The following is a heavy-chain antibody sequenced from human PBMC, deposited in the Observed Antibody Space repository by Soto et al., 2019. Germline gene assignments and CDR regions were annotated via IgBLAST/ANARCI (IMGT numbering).Heavy chain of an antibody. D-gene: IGHD2-2*01. CDR1: GGSFSGYF. CDR3: ARGPRCINTSCSNDFYHFGLDV. Sequence: SETLSLTCAVYGGSFSGYFWTWVRQAPGKGLEWIGEINHSGRTNTNPSLKSRISTSVDTSKNQFSLRLSSVTATDTAFYYCARGPRCINTSCSNDFYHFGLDVWGQGTSVTVSS. J-gene: IGHJ6*02. V-gene: IGHV4-34*01. CDR2: INHSGRT.